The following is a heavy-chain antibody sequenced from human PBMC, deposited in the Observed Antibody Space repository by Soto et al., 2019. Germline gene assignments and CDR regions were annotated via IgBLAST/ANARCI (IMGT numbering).Heavy chain of an antibody. CDR2: IYHSGST. V-gene: IGHV4-30-2*01. CDR1: GGSISSGCYS. J-gene: IGHJ3*02. CDR3: ARTPDI. Sequence: SETLSLTCAVSGGSISSGCYSWSWIRQPPGKGPEWIGYIYHSGSTYYNPSLKSRVTISVDRSKNQFSLKLSSVTAADTAVYYCARTPDIWGQGTMVTVSS.